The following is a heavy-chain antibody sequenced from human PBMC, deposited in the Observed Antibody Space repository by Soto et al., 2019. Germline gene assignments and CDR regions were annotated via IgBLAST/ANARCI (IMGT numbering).Heavy chain of an antibody. CDR3: ARLPVSSTWFVSNWFDL. Sequence: PSETLSLTCTVSGGSISSYYWNWIRQPPGKGLEWIGYISYSGSTNNNPSLKSRVSISLDTSKNQFSLKLSSVTAADTAVYYCARLPVSSTWFVSNWFDLWGQGTLVTVSS. V-gene: IGHV4-59*08. D-gene: IGHD6-13*01. J-gene: IGHJ5*02. CDR2: ISYSGST. CDR1: GGSISSYY.